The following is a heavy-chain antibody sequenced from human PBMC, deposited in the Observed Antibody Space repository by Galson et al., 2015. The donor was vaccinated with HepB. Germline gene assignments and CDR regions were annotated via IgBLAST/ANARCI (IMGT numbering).Heavy chain of an antibody. CDR1: GFTFSRYD. V-gene: IGHV3-30*18. D-gene: IGHD6-13*01. Sequence: SLRLSCAASGFTFSRYDMHWVRQAPGKGLEWVALISYDGSGEYYADSVKGRFIISRDNSKNTLYLQMNSMRAEYTAVYYCAKRAQYSSTWGRTRCSAYFDMDVWGQGTTVTVSS. J-gene: IGHJ6*02. CDR2: ISYDGSGE. CDR3: AKRAQYSSTWGRTRCSAYFDMDV.